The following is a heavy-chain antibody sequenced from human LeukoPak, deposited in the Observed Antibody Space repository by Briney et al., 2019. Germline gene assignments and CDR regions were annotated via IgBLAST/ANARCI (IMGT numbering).Heavy chain of an antibody. CDR1: GGSFSGYY. CDR2: INHSGST. D-gene: IGHD2-2*01. CDR3: ARSLPRIVVVPSSSRPWFDP. Sequence: SETLSLTCAVYGGSFSGYYWSWIRQPPGKGLEWIGEINHSGSTNYNPSLKSRVTISVDTSKNQFSLKLSSVTAADTAVYYCARSLPRIVVVPSSSRPWFDPWGQGTLVTVSS. V-gene: IGHV4-34*01. J-gene: IGHJ5*02.